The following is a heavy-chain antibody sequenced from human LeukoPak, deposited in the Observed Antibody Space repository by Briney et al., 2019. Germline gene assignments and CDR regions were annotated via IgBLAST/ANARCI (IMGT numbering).Heavy chain of an antibody. CDR1: GGSISSYY. CDR3: AREESGYSYGGYYYYYMDV. Sequence: SETLSLTCTVSGGSISSYYWSWTRQPAGKGLEWIGRIYTSGSTNYNPSLKSRVTMSVDTSKNQFSLKLSSVTAADTAVYYCAREESGYSYGGYYYYYMDVWGKGTTVTVSS. CDR2: IYTSGST. J-gene: IGHJ6*03. V-gene: IGHV4-4*07. D-gene: IGHD5-18*01.